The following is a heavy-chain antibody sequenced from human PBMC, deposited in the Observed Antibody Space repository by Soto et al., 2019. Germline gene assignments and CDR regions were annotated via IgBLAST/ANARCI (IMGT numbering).Heavy chain of an antibody. V-gene: IGHV1-2*04. CDR1: GYTFTGYY. J-gene: IGHJ2*01. CDR2: INPNSGGT. CDR3: ARESWSTRSYWYFDL. D-gene: IGHD6-13*01. Sequence: QVPLVQSGAEVKKPGASVKVSCKASGYTFTGYYMHWVRQAPGQGLEWMGWINPNSGGTNYAQKFQGWVTMTRDTSFSTAYMELSRLRSDDTAVYYCARESWSTRSYWYFDLWGRGTLVTVSS.